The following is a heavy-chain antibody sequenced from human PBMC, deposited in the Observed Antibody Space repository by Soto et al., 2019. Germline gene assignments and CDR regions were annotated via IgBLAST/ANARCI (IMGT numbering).Heavy chain of an antibody. Sequence: QVQLRESGPGMVRPSGTLSLTCVVSGTSMSSTFWWTVVRQSPKKGREWIGEIYHSGITKYNPSLKSRVTISVDKSNNKFSLEMRAVTAAETAVYYCATLPPRIEVVKTEIPAWGQGTLVTVSS. CDR1: GTSMSSTFW. V-gene: IGHV4-4*02. CDR2: IYHSGIT. J-gene: IGHJ5*02. D-gene: IGHD2-15*01. CDR3: ATLPPRIEVVKTEIPA.